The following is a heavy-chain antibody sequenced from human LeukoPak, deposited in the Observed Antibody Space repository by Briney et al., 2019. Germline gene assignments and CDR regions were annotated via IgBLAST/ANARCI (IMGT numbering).Heavy chain of an antibody. V-gene: IGHV4-59*01. CDR1: GGSISSYY. CDR3: ARGSIAVAGTFDY. J-gene: IGHJ4*02. D-gene: IGHD6-19*01. CDR2: IYYSGST. Sequence: SETLSLTCTVSGGSISSYYWSWIRQPPGKGLEWIGYIYYSGSTNYNPSLKSRVTISVDTSKNQFSLKLSSVTAADTAVYYCARGSIAVAGTFDYWGQGALVTVSS.